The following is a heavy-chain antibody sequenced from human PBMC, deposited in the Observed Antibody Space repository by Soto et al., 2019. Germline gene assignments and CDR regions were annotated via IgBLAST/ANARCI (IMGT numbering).Heavy chain of an antibody. CDR3: ARDKGGTYYGKNDFDY. D-gene: IGHD1-26*01. Sequence: QVQLQESGPGLVKPSETLSLTCTVSGGSINNYYRSWIRQPPGKRLEWIGYVYYSGSTKYNPSLKGRGTIPVATSKNQFSLKLSSVTTADTAVYYCARDKGGTYYGKNDFDYWGQGTLVTVSS. CDR2: VYYSGST. J-gene: IGHJ4*02. CDR1: GGSINNYY. V-gene: IGHV4-59*01.